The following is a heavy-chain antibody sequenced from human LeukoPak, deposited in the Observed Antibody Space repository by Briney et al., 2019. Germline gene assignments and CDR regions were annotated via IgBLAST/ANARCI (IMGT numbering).Heavy chain of an antibody. D-gene: IGHD3-10*01. J-gene: IGHJ5*02. CDR2: MNPNSGNT. CDR1: GYTFTSYD. CDR3: ARDLPLVRGVTPDAIDP. Sequence: ASVKVSCKASGYTFTSYDINWVRQATGQGLEWIGWMNPNSGNTGYAQKFQGRVTMTRNTSISTAYMVLSSLRSEDTAVYYCARDLPLVRGVTPDAIDPWGQGTLVTVSS. V-gene: IGHV1-8*01.